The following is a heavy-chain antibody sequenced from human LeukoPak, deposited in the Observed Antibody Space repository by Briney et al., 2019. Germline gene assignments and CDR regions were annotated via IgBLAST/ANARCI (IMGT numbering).Heavy chain of an antibody. D-gene: IGHD5-18*01. CDR2: IYPGDSDT. V-gene: IGHV5-51*01. Sequence: GESPQISRKGSGYSFTSYWIGWVRQMPGKGLEWMGIIYPGDSDTRYSPSFQGQVAISADKSISTAYLQWSSLKASDTAMYYCARPYTAMVTGPFDYWGQGTLVTVSS. CDR1: GYSFTSYW. J-gene: IGHJ4*02. CDR3: ARPYTAMVTGPFDY.